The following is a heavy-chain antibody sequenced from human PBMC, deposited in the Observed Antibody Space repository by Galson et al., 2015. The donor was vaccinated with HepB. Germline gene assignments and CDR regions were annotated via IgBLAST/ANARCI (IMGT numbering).Heavy chain of an antibody. V-gene: IGHV7-4-1*02. J-gene: IGHJ5*02. CDR3: ARGRLPHRQRPQNWFDP. CDR1: GYTFTSYA. Sequence: SVKVSCKASGYTFTSYAMNWVRQAPGQGLEWMGWINTNTGNPTYAQGFTGRFVFSLDTSVSTAYLQISSLKAEDTAVYYCARGRLPHRQRPQNWFDPWGQGTLVTVSS. CDR2: INTNTGNP.